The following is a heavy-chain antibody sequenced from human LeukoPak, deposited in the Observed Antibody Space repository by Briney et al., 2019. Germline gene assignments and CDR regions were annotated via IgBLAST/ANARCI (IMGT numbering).Heavy chain of an antibody. CDR2: LNPNNGAT. CDR1: GYTFNAHY. V-gene: IGHV1-2*02. Sequence: VASVKVSCKASGYTFNAHYIHWVRQAPGQGLEWMGWLNPNNGATHYAQKFQGRVTMTRDTSISTAYMEASRLRSDDTAVYYCARATSGSYFLYYWGQGTLVTVSS. J-gene: IGHJ4*02. D-gene: IGHD3-10*01. CDR3: ARATSGSYFLYY.